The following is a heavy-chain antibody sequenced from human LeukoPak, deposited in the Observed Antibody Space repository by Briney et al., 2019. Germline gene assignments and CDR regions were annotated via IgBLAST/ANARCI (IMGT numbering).Heavy chain of an antibody. Sequence: ASVKVSCKASGDTFSSYYVHWVRQAPGQGLEWMGIMNPSGGSIRYAQKFQGRVTMTRDMSTSTVYMELSSLRSEDTAVYYCARDGGYYHDSSGYYEGDYFDYWGQGTLVTVSS. CDR3: ARDGGYYHDSSGYYEGDYFDY. J-gene: IGHJ4*02. CDR2: MNPSGGSI. CDR1: GDTFSSYY. V-gene: IGHV1-46*01. D-gene: IGHD3-22*01.